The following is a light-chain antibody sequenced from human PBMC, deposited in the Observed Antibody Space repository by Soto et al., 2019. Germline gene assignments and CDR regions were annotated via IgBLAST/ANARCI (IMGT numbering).Light chain of an antibody. V-gene: IGKV3-15*01. CDR1: QSVGNN. Sequence: EVVMTQSPATLSVSPGERATLSCRASQSVGNNLAWFQQKPGQAPRLLIYGASTRDAGIPARFSGSGSGTEFTLTISSLQSEDFAVYYCRQYDDWPKTFGQGTKVEI. J-gene: IGKJ1*01. CDR3: RQYDDWPKT. CDR2: GAS.